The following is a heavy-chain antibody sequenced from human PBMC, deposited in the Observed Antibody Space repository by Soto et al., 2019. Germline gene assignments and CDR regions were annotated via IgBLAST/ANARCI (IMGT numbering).Heavy chain of an antibody. CDR2: IIPIFGTA. V-gene: IGHV1-69*13. CDR1: GGTFSSNA. Sequence: GASVKVSCKASGGTFSSNAISWVRQAPGQGLEWMGGIIPIFGTANYAQKFQGRVTITADESTSTAYMELSSRRSEDTAVYYCARDKAGRRFGELLGGMDVWGQGTTGTVSS. J-gene: IGHJ6*02. CDR3: ARDKAGRRFGELLGGMDV. D-gene: IGHD3-10*01.